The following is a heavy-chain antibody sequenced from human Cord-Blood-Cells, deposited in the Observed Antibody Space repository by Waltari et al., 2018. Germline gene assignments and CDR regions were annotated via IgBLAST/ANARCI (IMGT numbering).Heavy chain of an antibody. CDR3: AKDINWGDAFDI. CDR2: IRYDGSNK. CDR1: GFTFSSYG. J-gene: IGHJ3*02. D-gene: IGHD7-27*01. Sequence: QVQLVESGGGVVQPGGSLRLSCAASGFTFSSYGMHWVRQAPGKGLEVVAFIRYDGSNKYYADSVKGRVTISRDNSKDTLYLQMNSLRAEDTAVYYCAKDINWGDAFDIWGQGTMVTVSS. V-gene: IGHV3-30*02.